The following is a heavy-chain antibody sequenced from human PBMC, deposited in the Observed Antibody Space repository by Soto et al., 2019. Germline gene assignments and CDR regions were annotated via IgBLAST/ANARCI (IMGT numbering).Heavy chain of an antibody. D-gene: IGHD2-2*02. J-gene: IGHJ5*02. CDR1: GFTFSSYA. CDR3: AKDREDIVVVPAAILS. Sequence: GGSLRLSCAASGFTFSSYAMSWVRQAQGKGLEWVSAISGSGGSTYYADSVKGRFTISRDNSKNTLYLQMNSLRAEDTAVYYCAKDREDIVVVPAAILSWGQGTLVTVSS. V-gene: IGHV3-23*01. CDR2: ISGSGGST.